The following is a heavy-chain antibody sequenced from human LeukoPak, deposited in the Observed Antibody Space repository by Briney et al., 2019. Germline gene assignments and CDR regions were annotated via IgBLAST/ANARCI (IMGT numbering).Heavy chain of an antibody. V-gene: IGHV4-59*08. D-gene: IGHD1-7*01. CDR1: GGSISSYY. Sequence: PSETLSLTCTVSGGSISSYYWSWIRQPPGKGLEWIGYIYYSGSTNYNPSLKSRVTISVDTSKNQFSLKLSSVTAADTAVYYCARAQGYNWNYDGGVWFDPWGQGTLVTVSS. CDR3: ARAQGYNWNYDGGVWFDP. CDR2: IYYSGST. J-gene: IGHJ5*02.